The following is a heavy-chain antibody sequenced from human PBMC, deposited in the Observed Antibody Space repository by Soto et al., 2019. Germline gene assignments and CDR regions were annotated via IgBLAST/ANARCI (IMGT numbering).Heavy chain of an antibody. CDR3: AREHSSSNNYYYYYMDV. J-gene: IGHJ6*03. CDR1: GFTVSSNY. D-gene: IGHD6-6*01. Sequence: PGGSLRLSCAASGFTVSSNYMSWVRQAPGKGLEWVSVIYSGGSTYYADSVKGRFTISRHNSKNTLYLQMNSLRAEDTAVYYCAREHSSSNNYYYYYMDVWGKGTTVTVSS. V-gene: IGHV3-53*04. CDR2: IYSGGST.